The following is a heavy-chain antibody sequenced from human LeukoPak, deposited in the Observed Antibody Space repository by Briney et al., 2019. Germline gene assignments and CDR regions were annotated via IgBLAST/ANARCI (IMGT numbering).Heavy chain of an antibody. CDR2: INPSGGST. CDR1: GYTFTSYY. D-gene: IGHD1-20*01. Sequence: ASVKVSCKASGYTFTSYYMHWVRQAPGQGLEWMVIINPSGGSTSYAQKFQGRVTMTRDTSTSTVYMELSSLRSEDTAVYYCARDITGTTEFDYWGQGTLVTVSS. V-gene: IGHV1-46*01. J-gene: IGHJ4*02. CDR3: ARDITGTTEFDY.